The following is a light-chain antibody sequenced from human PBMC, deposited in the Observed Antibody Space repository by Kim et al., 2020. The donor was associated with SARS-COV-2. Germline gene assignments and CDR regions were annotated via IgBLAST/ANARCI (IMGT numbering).Light chain of an antibody. Sequence: SYELTQPPSVSVSPGQTASITCSGDKLGDKYACWYQQKPGQSPVLVIYQDSKRPSGIPERFSGSNSGNTATLTISGTQAMDEADYYCQAWDSSTRGMVFGGGTKLTVL. CDR3: QAWDSSTRGMV. CDR2: QDS. CDR1: KLGDKY. J-gene: IGLJ2*01. V-gene: IGLV3-1*01.